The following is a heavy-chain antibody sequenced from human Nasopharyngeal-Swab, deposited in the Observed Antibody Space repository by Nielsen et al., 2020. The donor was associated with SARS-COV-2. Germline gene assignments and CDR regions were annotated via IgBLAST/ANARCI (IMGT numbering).Heavy chain of an antibody. CDR2: ISGKSTYT. CDR3: ARETRDY. D-gene: IGHD1-14*01. J-gene: IGHJ4*02. Sequence: WIRQPPGKGLEWISYISGKSTYTSYADSVEGRFTISRDNVKKSLYLQMNSLRAEDTAVYYCARETRDYWGQGILVTVSS. V-gene: IGHV3-11*06.